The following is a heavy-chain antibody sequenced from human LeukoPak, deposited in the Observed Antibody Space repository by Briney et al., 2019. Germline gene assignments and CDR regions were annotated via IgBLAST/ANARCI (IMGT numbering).Heavy chain of an antibody. D-gene: IGHD6-25*01. CDR3: AREGGDPRWLDP. Sequence: PSETLSLTCTVSGGSISSYYWTWIRQSAGKGLEWIGRINTSGSTNYNPSLRSRVTMSVNTSKSQFSLNLTSVTAADTAVYSCAREGGDPRWLDPWGQGTLVTVSS. V-gene: IGHV4-4*07. J-gene: IGHJ5*02. CDR2: INTSGST. CDR1: GGSISSYY.